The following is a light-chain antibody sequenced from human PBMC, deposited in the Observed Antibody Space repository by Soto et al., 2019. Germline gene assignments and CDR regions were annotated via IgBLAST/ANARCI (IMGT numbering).Light chain of an antibody. Sequence: DIQMTQSPSTLSASVGDRVTITCRASQGISRWLAWYQQKPGRAPKLLIYEASILESGVPSRFIGSGSGTEFTLTISSLQPSDFATYYCQQSNSKSWTFGQGPMVEIK. CDR2: EAS. V-gene: IGKV1-5*01. J-gene: IGKJ1*01. CDR1: QGISRW. CDR3: QQSNSKSWT.